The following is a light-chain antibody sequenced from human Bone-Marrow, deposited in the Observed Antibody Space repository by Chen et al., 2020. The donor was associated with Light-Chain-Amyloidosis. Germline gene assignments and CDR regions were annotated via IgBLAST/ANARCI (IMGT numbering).Light chain of an antibody. CDR2: AVS. V-gene: IGKV1-NL1*01. J-gene: IGKJ4*01. CDR1: QGISNN. Sequence: DIEMTQSPSSLSASVGDRVTITCRASQGISNNLAWYQHKLGKAPKLLVYAVSRLESGVPSRFSGSGSGRDYTLTIDSLQPEDFATYYCQQYYSSPPSLTVGGGTKVEIK. CDR3: QQYYSSPPSLT.